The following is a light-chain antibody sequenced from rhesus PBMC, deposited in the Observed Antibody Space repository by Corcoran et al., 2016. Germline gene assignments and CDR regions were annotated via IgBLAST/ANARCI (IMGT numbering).Light chain of an antibody. CDR1: QGINTW. CDR2: DAS. V-gene: IGKV1-19*01. J-gene: IGKJ2*01. Sequence: DIQMTQSPSSLSASVGAKVTITCHASQGINTWLVWYQQKPGKAPKPLIYDASRLQSGVPSRFSGSGAGTDFTLTISSLQPEYFATYYCHTYKDIPYSFGQGTKVEIK. CDR3: HTYKDIPYS.